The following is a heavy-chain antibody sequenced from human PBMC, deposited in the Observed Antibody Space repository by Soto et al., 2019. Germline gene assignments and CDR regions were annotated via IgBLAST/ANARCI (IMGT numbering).Heavy chain of an antibody. CDR2: INVGNGNT. V-gene: IGHV1-3*05. CDR3: ARRGDGMDV. J-gene: IGHJ6*02. Sequence: QVQLVQSGAEEKKPGASVKVSCKASGYTFTNYDMHWVRQAPGQRLEWMGWINVGNGNTKYSQKFQGRVTITRDTSASTADMELSSLRSEDTAVYYCARRGDGMDVWGQGTTVTVYS. D-gene: IGHD3-10*01. CDR1: GYTFTNYD.